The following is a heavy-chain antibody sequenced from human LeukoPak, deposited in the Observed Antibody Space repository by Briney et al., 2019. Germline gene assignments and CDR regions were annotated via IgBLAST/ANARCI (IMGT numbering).Heavy chain of an antibody. CDR1: GYTFTSYG. CDR3: ARDTTDDYGDYVFER. D-gene: IGHD4-17*01. CDR2: ISAYNGNT. J-gene: IGHJ4*02. V-gene: IGHV1-18*01. Sequence: ASVKVSCKASGYTFTSYGISWVRQAPGQGLEWMGWISAYNGNTNYAQKLQGRVTMTTDTSTSTAYMELRSLRSDDTAVYYCARDTTDDYGDYVFERWGQGTLVTVSS.